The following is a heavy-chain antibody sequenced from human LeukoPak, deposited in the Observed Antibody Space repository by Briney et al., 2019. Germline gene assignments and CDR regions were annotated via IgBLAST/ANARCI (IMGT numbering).Heavy chain of an antibody. D-gene: IGHD6-19*01. CDR3: ARPGAWYYNIWDY. V-gene: IGHV5-51*01. CDR2: IYPGDSDT. J-gene: IGHJ4*02. CDR1: GYNFTNYW. Sequence: GESLKISCKGSGYNFTNYWIGWVRQMPGKGLEWMGIIYPGDSDTRYSPSFQGQVTISADKSISTAYLQWSSLEASDTAMYYCARPGAWYYNIWDYWGQGTLVTVSS.